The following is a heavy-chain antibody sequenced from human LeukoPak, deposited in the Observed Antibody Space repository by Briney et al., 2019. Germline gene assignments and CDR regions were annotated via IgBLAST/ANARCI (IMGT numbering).Heavy chain of an antibody. V-gene: IGHV1-2*02. J-gene: IGHJ4*02. CDR1: GYTFTGYY. CDR3: ARAPGRKGYRYGVSDPCDY. Sequence: ASVKVSCKASGYTFTGYYMHWVRQAPGQGLAWMGWINPNSGGTNYAQKFQGRVTRTGDTSISTAYMELSRLRSDDTAVYYCARAPGRKGYRYGVSDPCDYWGQGTLVTVSS. CDR2: INPNSGGT. D-gene: IGHD5-18*01.